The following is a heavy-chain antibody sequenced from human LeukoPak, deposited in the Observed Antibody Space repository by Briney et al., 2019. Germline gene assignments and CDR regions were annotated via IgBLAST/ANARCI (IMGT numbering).Heavy chain of an antibody. CDR2: IYYSGST. V-gene: IGHV4-61*01. CDR1: GGSISSSSYY. D-gene: IGHD1-14*01. J-gene: IGHJ4*02. Sequence: PSETLSLTCTVSGGSISSSSYYWSWIRQPPGKGLEWIGYIYYSGSTNYNPSLKSRVTISVDTSKNQFSLKLSSVTAADTAVYYCARAVHRKGLDYWGQGTLVTVSS. CDR3: ARAVHRKGLDY.